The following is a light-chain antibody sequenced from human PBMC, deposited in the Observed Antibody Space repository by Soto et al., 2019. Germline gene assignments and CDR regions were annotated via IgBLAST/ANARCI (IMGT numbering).Light chain of an antibody. CDR3: QHLHSYPFT. V-gene: IGKV1-9*01. CDR1: QDISSF. Sequence: IQLTQSPSSLSASVGDRVTITCRASQDISSFLAWYQRKPGKAPKLLIYAASTLQSGVPSRFSGSRSGTDFTLIISSLQPEDFAAYYCQHLHSYPFTFGQGTRLE. CDR2: AAS. J-gene: IGKJ5*01.